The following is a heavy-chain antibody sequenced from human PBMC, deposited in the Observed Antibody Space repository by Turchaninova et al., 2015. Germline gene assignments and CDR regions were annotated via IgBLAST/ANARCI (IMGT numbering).Heavy chain of an antibody. Sequence: TDSGRHRSWVRQAQGKGVERVSVMYSGGSTYYADSVKGRFTISRDNSKNTLYLQMNSLRAEDTAVYYCAREKKTRRGIAAPPGGAFDIWGQGTMVTVSS. CDR1: TDSGRH. J-gene: IGHJ3*02. V-gene: IGHV3-66*01. CDR2: MYSGGST. D-gene: IGHD6-13*01. CDR3: AREKKTRRGIAAPPGGAFDI.